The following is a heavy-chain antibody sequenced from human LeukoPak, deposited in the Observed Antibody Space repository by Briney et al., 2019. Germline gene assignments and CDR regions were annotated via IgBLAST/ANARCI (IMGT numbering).Heavy chain of an antibody. V-gene: IGHV4-59*01. D-gene: IGHD5-12*01. CDR1: GGSISSYY. Sequence: PSETLSLTCTVSGGSISSYYWSWIRQPPGKGLEWIGYIYYSGSTNYNPSLKSRVTISVDTSKNQFSLKLSSVTAADTAVYYCARERGYSGYAPLDYWGQGTLVTASS. CDR2: IYYSGST. J-gene: IGHJ4*02. CDR3: ARERGYSGYAPLDY.